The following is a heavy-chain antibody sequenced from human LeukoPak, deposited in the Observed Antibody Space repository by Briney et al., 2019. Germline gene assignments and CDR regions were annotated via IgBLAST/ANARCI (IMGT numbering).Heavy chain of an antibody. CDR1: GFTFSSYG. CDR2: ISSSSSYI. Sequence: GGSLRLSCAASGFTFSSYGMTWVRQAPGKGLEWVSYISSSSSYIYYADSVKGRFTISRDNAKNSLHLQMNSLRDEDTAVYYCARDRYYDGSGYYYRFAFEIWGQGTMVTVSS. CDR3: ARDRYYDGSGYYYRFAFEI. J-gene: IGHJ3*02. V-gene: IGHV3-21*01. D-gene: IGHD3-22*01.